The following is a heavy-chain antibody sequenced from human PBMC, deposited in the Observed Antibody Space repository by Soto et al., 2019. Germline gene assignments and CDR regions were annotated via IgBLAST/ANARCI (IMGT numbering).Heavy chain of an antibody. CDR2: INHSGST. CDR1: GGSFSGYY. Sequence: SETLSLTCAVYGGSFSGYYWSWIRQPPGKGLEWIGEINHSGSTNYNPSLKSRVTISVDTSKNQFSLKLSSVTAADTAVYYCARGWTMIVVAITTRWFDPWGQGTLVTVSP. D-gene: IGHD3-22*01. V-gene: IGHV4-34*01. CDR3: ARGWTMIVVAITTRWFDP. J-gene: IGHJ5*02.